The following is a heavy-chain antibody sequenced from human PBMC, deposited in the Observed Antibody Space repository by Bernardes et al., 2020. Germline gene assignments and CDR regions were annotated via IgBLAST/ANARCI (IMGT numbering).Heavy chain of an antibody. CDR3: ARTLGYCSGRSCYYWFDP. Sequence: SETLSLTCTVSGGSISSSNYYWGWIRQPPGKGLEWIGTIYYSGSTYYNPSLKSRVTISVDTSKNQFSLKLSSVTAADTAVYYCARTLGYCSGRSCYYWFDPWGQGTLVTVSS. J-gene: IGHJ5*02. V-gene: IGHV4-39*01. CDR2: IYYSGST. CDR1: GGSISSSNYY. D-gene: IGHD2-15*01.